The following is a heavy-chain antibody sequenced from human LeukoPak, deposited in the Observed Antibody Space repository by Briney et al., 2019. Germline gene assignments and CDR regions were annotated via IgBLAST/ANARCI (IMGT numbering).Heavy chain of an antibody. J-gene: IGHJ6*03. CDR2: IRSKAHGGTT. D-gene: IGHD3-3*01. CDR1: GFTFGDYA. V-gene: IGHV3-49*03. CDR3: TRDKRNYDFWSGYYTYYYYMDV. Sequence: PGGSLRLSCTASGFTFGDYAMSWFRQAPGKGVVGVGFIRSKAHGGTTEYAASVKGKFTISRDDFKRIAYLQMNSLKTEETAVYYCTRDKRNYDFWSGYYTYYYYMDVWGKGTTVTVSS.